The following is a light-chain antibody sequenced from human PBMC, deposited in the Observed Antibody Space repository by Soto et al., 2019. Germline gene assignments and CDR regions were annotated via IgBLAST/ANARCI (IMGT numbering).Light chain of an antibody. CDR3: QQYGSSRSFT. V-gene: IGKV3-20*01. J-gene: IGKJ3*01. Sequence: EIALTHSQGTLSLSPLDRAIVXYPAIQSVTNNYLAWYQQKAGQAPRLLIYGASHRATGIPDRFSGSGSGTDFTLTISSLEPEDFAVYYCQQYGSSRSFTFGPGTKVDIK. CDR2: GAS. CDR1: QSVTNNY.